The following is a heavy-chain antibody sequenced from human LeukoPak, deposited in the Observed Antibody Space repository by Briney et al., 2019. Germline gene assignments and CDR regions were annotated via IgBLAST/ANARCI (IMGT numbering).Heavy chain of an antibody. CDR2: IKQDGSEK. Sequence: GGSLRLSCAASGFTFSSYWMSWVRQAPGKGLEWVANIKQDGSEKYYVDSVKGRFTISRDNAKNSLYLQMNSLRAEDTAVYYCGRDREQQLAYNWFDPWGQGTLVTVSS. J-gene: IGHJ5*02. D-gene: IGHD6-13*01. V-gene: IGHV3-7*01. CDR3: GRDREQQLAYNWFDP. CDR1: GFTFSSYW.